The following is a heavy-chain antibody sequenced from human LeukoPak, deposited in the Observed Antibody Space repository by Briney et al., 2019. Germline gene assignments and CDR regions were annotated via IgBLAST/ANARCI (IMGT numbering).Heavy chain of an antibody. CDR3: ATAMVSVVPAAMDY. Sequence: ASVKVSCKVSGYTLTELSMHWVRQAPGKGLEWMGGFDPEDGETIYAQKFQGRVTMTEDTSTDTAYMELSSLRSEDTAVYYCATAMVSVVPAAMDYWGQGTLVTVSS. CDR1: GYTLTELS. CDR2: FDPEDGET. J-gene: IGHJ4*02. V-gene: IGHV1-24*01. D-gene: IGHD2-2*01.